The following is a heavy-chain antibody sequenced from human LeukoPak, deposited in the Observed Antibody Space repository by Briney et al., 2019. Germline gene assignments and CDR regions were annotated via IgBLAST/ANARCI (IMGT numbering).Heavy chain of an antibody. CDR2: MNPNSGNT. CDR1: GYTFTSYD. Sequence: ASVKVPCKASGYTFTSYDINWVRQATGQGLEWMGWMNPNSGNTGYAQKFQGRVTMTRNTSISTAYTELSSLRSEDTAVYYCARGSYYYDSSGTDFDYWGQGTLVTVSS. D-gene: IGHD3-22*01. J-gene: IGHJ4*02. V-gene: IGHV1-8*01. CDR3: ARGSYYYDSSGTDFDY.